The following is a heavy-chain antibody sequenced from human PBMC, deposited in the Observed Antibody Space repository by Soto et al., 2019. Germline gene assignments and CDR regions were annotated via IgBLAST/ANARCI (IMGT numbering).Heavy chain of an antibody. CDR3: ARGGYCSSTSCYQSYFDY. CDR1: GYTFTSYG. V-gene: IGHV1-18*04. J-gene: IGHJ4*02. CDR2: ISAYNGNT. D-gene: IGHD2-2*01. Sequence: ASVKVSCKASGYTFTSYGISWVRQAPGQGLEWMGWISAYNGNTNYAQKLQGRVTMTTDTSTSTAYMELRSLRSDDTAVYYCARGGYCSSTSCYQSYFDYWGQGTLVTVSS.